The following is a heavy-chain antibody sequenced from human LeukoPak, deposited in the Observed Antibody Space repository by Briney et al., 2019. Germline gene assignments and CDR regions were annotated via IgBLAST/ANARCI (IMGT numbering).Heavy chain of an antibody. Sequence: GGSLRLSCAASGFTFSSYWMSWVRQAPGKGLEWVANIKQDGSEKYYVDSVKGRFTISRDNSKNTLYLQMNSLRAEDTAMYYCARWSMVAPGDYWGQGTLVTVSS. V-gene: IGHV3-7*01. D-gene: IGHD4/OR15-4a*01. CDR1: GFTFSSYW. CDR2: IKQDGSEK. J-gene: IGHJ4*02. CDR3: ARWSMVAPGDY.